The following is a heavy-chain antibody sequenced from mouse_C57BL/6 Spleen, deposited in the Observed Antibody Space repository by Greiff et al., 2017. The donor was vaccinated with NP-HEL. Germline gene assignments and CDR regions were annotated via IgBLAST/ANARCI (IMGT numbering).Heavy chain of an antibody. Sequence: EVQLVESGGGLVQPGGSLSLSCAASGFTFTDYYMSWVRQPPGKALEWLGFIRNKANGYTTEYSASVKGRFTISRDNSQSILYLQMNALRAEDSATYYCARWGSSYGYWYFDVWGTGTTVTVSS. D-gene: IGHD1-1*01. V-gene: IGHV7-3*01. CDR1: GFTFTDYY. CDR2: IRNKANGYTT. J-gene: IGHJ1*03. CDR3: ARWGSSYGYWYFDV.